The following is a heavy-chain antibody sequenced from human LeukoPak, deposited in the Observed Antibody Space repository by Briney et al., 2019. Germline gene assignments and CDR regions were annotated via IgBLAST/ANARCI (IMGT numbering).Heavy chain of an antibody. D-gene: IGHD1-14*01. CDR2: INWNGGST. J-gene: IGHJ3*01. CDR3: ARESDHSVSQVDFDL. V-gene: IGHV3-20*04. Sequence: RPGGSLRLSCAASGFTFDDYGMSWVRQAPGKGLEWVSGINWNGGSTGYADSVKGRFTISRDNAKNSLYLQMNSLRAEDTAVYYCARESDHSVSQVDFDLWGQGTMVTVSS. CDR1: GFTFDDYG.